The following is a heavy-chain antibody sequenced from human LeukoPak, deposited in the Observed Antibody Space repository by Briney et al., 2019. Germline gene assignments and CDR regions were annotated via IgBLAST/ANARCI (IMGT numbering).Heavy chain of an antibody. V-gene: IGHV3-23*01. CDR1: GFTFSSYG. D-gene: IGHD3-22*01. J-gene: IGHJ4*02. Sequence: GSLRLSCAASGFTFSSYGMSWVRQAPGKGLEWVSAISGSGGSTYYADSVKGRFTISRDNSKNTLYLQMNSLRAEDTAVYYCAKSPLPYYYDSSGPHFDYWGQGTLVTVSS. CDR2: ISGSGGST. CDR3: AKSPLPYYYDSSGPHFDY.